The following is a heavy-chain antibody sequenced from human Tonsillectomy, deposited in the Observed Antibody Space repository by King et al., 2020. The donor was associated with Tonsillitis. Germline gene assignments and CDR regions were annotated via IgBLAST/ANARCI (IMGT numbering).Heavy chain of an antibody. CDR3: ARGSSPAPGEFDY. CDR2: INSDGSSP. Sequence: VQLVESGGGLVQPGGSLRLSCAAAGFTFSSYWMHWVRQAPGKGLVWVSRINSDGSSPSYADSVKGRFTISRDNAKNTLYLQMNSLRAEDTAVYYCARGSSPAPGEFDYWGQGTLVTVSS. D-gene: IGHD7-27*01. J-gene: IGHJ4*02. V-gene: IGHV3-74*01. CDR1: GFTFSSYW.